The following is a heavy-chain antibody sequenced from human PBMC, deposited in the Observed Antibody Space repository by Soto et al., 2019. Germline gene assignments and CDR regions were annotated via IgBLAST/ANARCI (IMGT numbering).Heavy chain of an antibody. D-gene: IGHD3-16*01. CDR2: MNPGSGDT. CDR1: GYSFTNND. Sequence: ASVKVSCKASGYSFTNNDVSWVRQATGQGLEWMGWMNPGSGDTGYAQKFQGRATMTRDISIATAYMELSSLRSDDTAIYYCARMATFGSLNWFDPWGQGTLVTVSS. J-gene: IGHJ5*02. CDR3: ARMATFGSLNWFDP. V-gene: IGHV1-8*01.